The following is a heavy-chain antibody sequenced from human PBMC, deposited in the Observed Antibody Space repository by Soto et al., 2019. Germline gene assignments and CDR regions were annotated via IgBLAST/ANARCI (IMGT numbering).Heavy chain of an antibody. D-gene: IGHD6-13*01. V-gene: IGHV5-51*01. Sequence: GESLKISCKGSGYGFTTYWIAWVRQMPGKCLEWMGIIYPGDSDTKYSPSFQGQVTFSADKSISTAFLQWSSLKASDTAMYYCARHGAGFDYWGQGTLVTVSS. CDR2: IYPGDSDT. J-gene: IGHJ4*02. CDR1: GYGFTTYW. CDR3: ARHGAGFDY.